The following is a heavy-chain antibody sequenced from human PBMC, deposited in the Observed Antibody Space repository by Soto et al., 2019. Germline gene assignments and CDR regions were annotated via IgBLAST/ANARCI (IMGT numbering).Heavy chain of an antibody. J-gene: IGHJ5*02. V-gene: IGHV3-23*01. D-gene: IGHD6-19*01. CDR1: GFTFSSYA. Sequence: EVQLLESGGGLVQPGGSLRLSCAASGFTFSSYAMSWVRQAPGKGLEWVSAISGSGGSTYYADSVKGRFTISRDNSKNPLSLQKNSLRAEDTARYYCAKGEEWLPHNWFDPWGQGTLVTVSS. CDR2: ISGSGGST. CDR3: AKGEEWLPHNWFDP.